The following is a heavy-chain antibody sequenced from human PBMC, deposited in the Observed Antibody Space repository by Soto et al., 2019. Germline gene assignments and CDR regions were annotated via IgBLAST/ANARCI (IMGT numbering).Heavy chain of an antibody. J-gene: IGHJ5*02. CDR1: GGSFSGCY. V-gene: IGHV4-34*01. CDR3: ARGHSTMIVVVSHNWFDP. D-gene: IGHD3-22*01. Sequence: SETLSLTCAVYGGSFSGCYWSWIRRPPGKGLEWIGEINHSGSTNYNPSLKSRVTISVDTSKNQFSLKLSSVTAADTAVYYCARGHSTMIVVVSHNWFDPWGQGTLVTVSS. CDR2: INHSGST.